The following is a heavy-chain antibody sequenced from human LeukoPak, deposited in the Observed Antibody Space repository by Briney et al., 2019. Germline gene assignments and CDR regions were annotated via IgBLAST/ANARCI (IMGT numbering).Heavy chain of an antibody. J-gene: IGHJ4*02. D-gene: IGHD1-26*01. V-gene: IGHV5-51*01. CDR3: ARHSAQRGSVDY. Sequence: GESLKISCKGSGYSFSTDWIAWVRQMPGKGLEWMGIIYPGDSATRFSPSFQGQVTIWTDKSVSTAYLQWISLKASDTAIYYCARHSAQRGSVDYWGQGTLVTVSS. CDR2: IYPGDSAT. CDR1: GYSFSTDW.